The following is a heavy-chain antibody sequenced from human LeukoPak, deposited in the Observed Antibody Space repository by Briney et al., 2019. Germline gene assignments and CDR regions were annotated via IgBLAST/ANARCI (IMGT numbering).Heavy chain of an antibody. J-gene: IGHJ3*02. CDR1: GGSFSGYY. Sequence: SETLSLTCAVYGGSFSGYYWSWIRQPPGKGLEWIGEINHSGSTNYNPSLKSRVTISVDTSKNQFSLKLSSVTAADTAVYYCARVAPPHGDYHAFDIWGQGTMVTVSS. V-gene: IGHV4-34*01. D-gene: IGHD4-17*01. CDR3: ARVAPPHGDYHAFDI. CDR2: INHSGST.